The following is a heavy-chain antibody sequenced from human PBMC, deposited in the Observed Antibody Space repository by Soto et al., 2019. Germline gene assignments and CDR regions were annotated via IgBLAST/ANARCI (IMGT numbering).Heavy chain of an antibody. J-gene: IGHJ4*02. D-gene: IGHD2-2*01. Sequence: GRSLRLSCAASGFTFSSYSMNWVRQAPGKGLEWVSYISSSSSTIYYADSVKGRFTISRDNAKNSLYLQMNSLRDEDTAVYYCAREGRYRPSSGPDFDYWGQGTLVTVSS. CDR2: ISSSSSTI. V-gene: IGHV3-48*02. CDR3: AREGRYRPSSGPDFDY. CDR1: GFTFSSYS.